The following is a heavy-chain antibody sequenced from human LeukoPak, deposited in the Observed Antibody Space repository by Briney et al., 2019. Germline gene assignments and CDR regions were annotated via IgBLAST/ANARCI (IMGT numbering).Heavy chain of an antibody. CDR1: GFTVSNNY. CDR2: IYSGGRT. J-gene: IGHJ4*02. V-gene: IGHV3-53*01. CDR3: AKDWVGVGD. D-gene: IGHD2-15*01. Sequence: GGSLRLSCAVSGFTVSNNYMNWVRQAPGKGLEWVSIIYSGGRTYYADCAKGRFTISRDIFKNTVYLQMNSLRAEDTAVYYCAKDWVGVGDWGQGTLVTVSS.